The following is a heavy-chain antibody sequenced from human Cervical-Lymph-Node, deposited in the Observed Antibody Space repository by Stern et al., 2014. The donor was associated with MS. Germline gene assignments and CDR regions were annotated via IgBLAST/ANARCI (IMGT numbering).Heavy chain of an antibody. CDR1: GYTFTRYD. CDR3: TRGPRT. V-gene: IGHV1-8*01. CDR2: MNPDSGDT. Sequence: VQLLESGAEVKKPGASVKVSCRASGYTFTRYDIHWVRRASGQGLEWMGWMNPDSGDTGIAQKFQARVTMTRDTSISTAYLELHSLKAEDTAVYYCTRGPRTWGRGTLVTVSS. J-gene: IGHJ4*02. D-gene: IGHD1-7*01.